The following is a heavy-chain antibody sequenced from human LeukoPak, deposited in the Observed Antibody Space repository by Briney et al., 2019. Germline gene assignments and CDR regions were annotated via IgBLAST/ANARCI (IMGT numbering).Heavy chain of an antibody. CDR2: INGSGDKT. CDR1: GFTFSSYW. D-gene: IGHD1-14*01. J-gene: IGHJ4*02. V-gene: IGHV3-23*01. Sequence: GGSLRLSCAASGFTFSSYWMSWVRQAPGKGLEWVSSINGSGDKTYYADSVKGRFTISRDNSKNTLYLQMNSLRAEDTAVYYCAKPARTDYADYWGQGTLVTVSS. CDR3: AKPARTDYADY.